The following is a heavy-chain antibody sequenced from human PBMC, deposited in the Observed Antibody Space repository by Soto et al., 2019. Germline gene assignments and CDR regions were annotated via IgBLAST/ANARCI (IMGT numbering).Heavy chain of an antibody. CDR3: ANLQADSSSSGPGWFDT. V-gene: IGHV1-69*01. CDR2: IIPIFGTA. Sequence: GXSVKVSCKASGCTLISYAISWVRQAPGQGLEWMGGIIPIFGTANYAQKFQGRVTITADESTSTAYMELSSLRSEDTAVYYCANLQADSSSSGPGWFDTWGQGTLVNVLL. D-gene: IGHD6-6*01. CDR1: GCTLISYA. J-gene: IGHJ5*02.